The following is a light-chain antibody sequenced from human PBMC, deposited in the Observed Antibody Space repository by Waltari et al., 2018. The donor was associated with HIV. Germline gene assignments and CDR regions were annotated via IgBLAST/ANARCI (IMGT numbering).Light chain of an antibody. Sequence: SYDLTQPPSVSVALGQTAPPPCGGDNLRIKNPHWYQNKPGQAPVLVSYRDDNRPSGIPERFSGSNSGNTATLTISGAQAGDEAEYYCQVWDRSSFVFGPGTKVTVL. J-gene: IGLJ1*01. V-gene: IGLV3-9*01. CDR1: NLRIKN. CDR2: RDD. CDR3: QVWDRSSFV.